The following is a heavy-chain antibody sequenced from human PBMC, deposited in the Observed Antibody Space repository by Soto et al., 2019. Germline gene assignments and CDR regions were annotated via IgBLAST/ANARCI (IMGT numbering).Heavy chain of an antibody. CDR1: GYTFTSYG. J-gene: IGHJ4*02. Sequence: QVQLVQPGGEVKKPGASVKVSCKTSGYTFTSYGISWVRQAPGQGLEWMGWISGYNGNTDYARRVQGRVTMTTDTSRGTAFMELRSLRVDDTAVYYCARGSRTRGYSYDSWGQGTLVTVSS. CDR3: ARGSRTRGYSYDS. CDR2: ISGYNGNT. D-gene: IGHD5-18*01. V-gene: IGHV1-18*01.